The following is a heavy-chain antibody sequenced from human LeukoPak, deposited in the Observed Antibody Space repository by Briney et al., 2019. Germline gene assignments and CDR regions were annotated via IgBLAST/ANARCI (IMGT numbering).Heavy chain of an antibody. V-gene: IGHV1-69-2*01. CDR1: GYTFTDYY. D-gene: IGHD3-3*01. CDR2: VDPEDGET. J-gene: IGHJ5*02. Sequence: ASVKISXKVSGYTFTDYYMHWVQQAPGKGLEWMGLVDPEDGETIYAEKFQGRVTITADTSTDTAYMELSSLRSEDTAVYYCATILRDFWSGYYLNWFDPWGQGTLVTVSS. CDR3: ATILRDFWSGYYLNWFDP.